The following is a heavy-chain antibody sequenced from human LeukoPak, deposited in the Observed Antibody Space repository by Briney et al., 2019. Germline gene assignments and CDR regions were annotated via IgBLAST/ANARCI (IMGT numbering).Heavy chain of an antibody. CDR2: IYYSGST. CDR1: GGSISSGGYY. V-gene: IGHV4-31*03. D-gene: IGHD3-22*01. CDR3: ARFCYDSSGYYPDY. J-gene: IGHJ4*02. Sequence: SENLSLTCTVSGGSISSGGYYWSWTRQHPGKGLEWIGYIYYSGSTYYNPSLKSRVTISVDTSKNQFSLKLSSVTAADTAVYYCARFCYDSSGYYPDYWGQGTLVTVSS.